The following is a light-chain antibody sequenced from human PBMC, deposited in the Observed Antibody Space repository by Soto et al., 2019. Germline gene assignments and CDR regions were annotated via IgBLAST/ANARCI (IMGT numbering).Light chain of an antibody. CDR3: AAWDGSLSGYV. Sequence: QSVLTQPPSASGTPGQRVTISCSGSRSNIGSNFVYWYQQLPGTAPKLLIYRHNQRPSGVPDRFSGSKSGTSASLAISGLRSEDEADYYCAAWDGSLSGYVFGTGTKLTV. J-gene: IGLJ1*01. CDR2: RHN. V-gene: IGLV1-47*01. CDR1: RSNIGSNF.